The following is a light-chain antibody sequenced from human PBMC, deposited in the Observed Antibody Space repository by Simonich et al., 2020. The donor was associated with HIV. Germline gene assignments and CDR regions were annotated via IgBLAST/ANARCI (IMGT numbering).Light chain of an antibody. CDR1: SSDVGGYNY. CDR2: DVS. J-gene: IGLJ1*01. CDR3: ISYTSSSTYV. Sequence: QSALTQPASVSGSPGQSITISCTGTSSDVGGYNYVSWYQQHPGKAPKLIIYDVSTRPSGVSNRFSGSKAGNTASRTLSGLQAEDEADYYCISYTSSSTYVFGTGTTVTVL. V-gene: IGLV2-14*03.